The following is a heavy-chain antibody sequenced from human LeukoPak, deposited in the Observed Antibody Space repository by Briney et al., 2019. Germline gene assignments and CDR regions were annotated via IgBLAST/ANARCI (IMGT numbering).Heavy chain of an antibody. CDR1: GGSISSYY. V-gene: IGHV4-34*01. J-gene: IGHJ4*02. CDR3: ARAVQESDY. D-gene: IGHD3-10*01. Sequence: PSETLSLTCTVSGGSISSYYWRWIRQPPGKGLEWIGEINHSGSTNYNPSLKSRVTISVDTSKNQFSLKLSSVTAADTAVYYCARAVQESDYWGQGTLVTVSS. CDR2: INHSGST.